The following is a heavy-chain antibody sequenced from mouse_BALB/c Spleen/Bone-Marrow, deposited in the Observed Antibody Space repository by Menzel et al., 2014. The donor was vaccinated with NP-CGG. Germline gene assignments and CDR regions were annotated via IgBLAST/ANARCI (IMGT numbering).Heavy chain of an antibody. CDR3: ARSGYGSNYDY. CDR2: IYPGDGDT. V-gene: IGHV1-80*01. D-gene: IGHD1-1*01. J-gene: IGHJ2*01. Sequence: QVQLQQSGAELVRPGSSVKISCKASGYAFSSYWMIWVKQRPGQGLEWIGQIYPGDGDTNYNGKFKGKATLTVDKSSSAAYRQLSSLTSEDSAVYFSARSGYGSNYDYWGQGTTLTVSS. CDR1: GYAFSSYW.